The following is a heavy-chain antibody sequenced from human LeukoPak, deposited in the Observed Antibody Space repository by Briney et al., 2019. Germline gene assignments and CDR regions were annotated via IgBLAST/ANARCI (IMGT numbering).Heavy chain of an antibody. D-gene: IGHD5-12*01. V-gene: IGHV4-61*02. CDR1: PGSMDSGLYY. Sequence: PSETLSLTCAVSPGSMDSGLYYWRWIRQPAGKGLEWIGRIYTSGSTNYNPSLKSRVTISVDTSKNQFSLKLSSVTAADTAVYYCARDNARGGSFSDYLRYFQHWGQGTLVTVSS. CDR2: IYTSGST. J-gene: IGHJ1*01. CDR3: ARDNARGGSFSDYLRYFQH.